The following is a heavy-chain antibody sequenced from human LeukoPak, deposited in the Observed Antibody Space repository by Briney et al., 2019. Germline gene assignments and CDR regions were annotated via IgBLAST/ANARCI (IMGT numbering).Heavy chain of an antibody. CDR2: ISSNGGST. CDR1: GFTFSSYA. Sequence: PGGSLRLSCAASGFTFSSYAMHWVRQAPGKGLEYVSAISSNGGSTYYANSVKGRFTISRDNSKNTLYLQMGSLRAEDMAVYYCARDSIYCGSTSCYRYFQHWGQGTLVTVSS. V-gene: IGHV3-64*01. J-gene: IGHJ1*01. CDR3: ARDSIYCGSTSCYRYFQH. D-gene: IGHD2-2*01.